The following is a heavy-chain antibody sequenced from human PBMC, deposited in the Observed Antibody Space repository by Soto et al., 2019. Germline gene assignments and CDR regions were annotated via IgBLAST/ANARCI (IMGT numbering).Heavy chain of an antibody. CDR3: ARTFQPRVGELSYYSYYYMDL. CDR1: GFTFSGYY. Sequence: QVQLVESGGGLVKPGGSLRLSCAASGFTFSGYYMTWIRQAPGKGLEWVSYISSSGSTIYYAVSVKGRFTISRDNTKNSLFLQMNSLRAEDTAVYYCARTFQPRVGELSYYSYYYMDLWGKGTTVTVSS. J-gene: IGHJ6*03. CDR2: ISSSGSTI. D-gene: IGHD3-16*02. V-gene: IGHV3-11*01.